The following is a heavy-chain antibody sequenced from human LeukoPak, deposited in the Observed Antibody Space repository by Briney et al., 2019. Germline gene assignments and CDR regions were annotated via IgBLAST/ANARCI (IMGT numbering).Heavy chain of an antibody. CDR2: IWSDGTEK. CDR3: AKDAQRGFDYSNSLEY. D-gene: IGHD4-11*01. Sequence: GGSLRLSCAASGFTYSHYGMHWVRQAPGKGLEWGAVIWSDGTEKYYGDAVKGRFTISRDNSRNTLYLQMNSLRGEDTAVYYCAKDAQRGFDYSNSLEYWGQGTLVTVSS. V-gene: IGHV3-33*06. J-gene: IGHJ4*02. CDR1: GFTYSHYG.